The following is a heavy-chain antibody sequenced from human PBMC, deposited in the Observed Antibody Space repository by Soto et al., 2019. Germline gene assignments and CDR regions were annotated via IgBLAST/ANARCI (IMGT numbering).Heavy chain of an antibody. V-gene: IGHV3-15*01. Sequence: PGGSLRLSCTASGFTFSNACMNWVRRAPGKGLYWVGRIKSKVDGETIDYAAPVKGRFTISRDDSKNTVYLQMNSLRMEDTAVYYCATGGLGLDYWGQGTLVTVSS. CDR1: GFTFSNAC. D-gene: IGHD1-26*01. J-gene: IGHJ4*02. CDR2: IKSKVDGETI. CDR3: ATGGLGLDY.